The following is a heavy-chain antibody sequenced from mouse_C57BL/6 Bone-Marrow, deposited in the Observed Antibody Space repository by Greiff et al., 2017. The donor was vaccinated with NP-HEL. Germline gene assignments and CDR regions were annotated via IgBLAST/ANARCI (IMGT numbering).Heavy chain of an antibody. CDR1: GFSLSTFGMG. J-gene: IGHJ4*01. CDR2: IWWDDDK. V-gene: IGHV8-8*01. CDR3: ARMAYYSNYFFMDY. Sequence: QVTLKVSGPGILQPSQTLSLPCSFSGFSLSTFGMGVGWIRQPSGKGLEWLAHIWWDDDKYYNPALKSRLTISKDTSKNQVFLKIANVDTADTATYYCARMAYYSNYFFMDYWGQGTSVTVSS. D-gene: IGHD2-5*01.